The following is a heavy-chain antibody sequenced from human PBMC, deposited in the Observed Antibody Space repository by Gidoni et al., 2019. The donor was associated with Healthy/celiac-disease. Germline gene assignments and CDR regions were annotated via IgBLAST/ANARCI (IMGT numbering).Heavy chain of an antibody. CDR3: ASPNCSGGSCYSGLGY. CDR2: IYYSGST. CDR1: GGSISSSSYY. Sequence: QLQLQESGPGLVKPSETLSLTCTVSGGSISSSSYYWGWIRQPPGKGLEWIGSIYYSGSTYYNPSLKSRVTISVDTSKNQFSLKLSSVTAADTAVYYCASPNCSGGSCYSGLGYWGQGTLVTVSS. V-gene: IGHV4-39*01. J-gene: IGHJ4*02. D-gene: IGHD2-15*01.